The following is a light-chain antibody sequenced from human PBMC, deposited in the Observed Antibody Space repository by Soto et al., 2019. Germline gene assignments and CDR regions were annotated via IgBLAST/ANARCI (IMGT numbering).Light chain of an antibody. V-gene: IGKV3-15*01. J-gene: IGKJ1*01. CDR3: QQYNNWWT. Sequence: EVVMTQSPATLSLSPGERATLACRASQSVSSSLAWYQQKPGQAPRLLIYGASTRAAGNPDRFSGSGSETEFTLNMSSLQAEDFAIYYCQQYNNWWTLGQRTKVDIK. CDR1: QSVSSS. CDR2: GAS.